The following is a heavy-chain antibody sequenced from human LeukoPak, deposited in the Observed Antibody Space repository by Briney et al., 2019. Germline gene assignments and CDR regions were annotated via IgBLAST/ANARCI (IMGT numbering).Heavy chain of an antibody. CDR2: ISSSGSHI. J-gene: IGHJ4*02. D-gene: IGHD6-13*01. V-gene: IGHV3-21*01. CDR3: ARGERGSNWADY. Sequence: PGGSLRLSCAASGFRLSDYSMNWVRQAPGMGLEWVACISSSGSHIYYADSMKGRFTISRDNAKNSLYLQMNSLRVEDTAVYYCARGERGSNWADYWSQGTLVTVSS. CDR1: GFRLSDYS.